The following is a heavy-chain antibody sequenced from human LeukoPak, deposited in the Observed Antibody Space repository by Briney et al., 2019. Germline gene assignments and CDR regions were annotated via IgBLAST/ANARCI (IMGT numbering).Heavy chain of an antibody. CDR3: ARSFSGYDLAYYYMDV. J-gene: IGHJ6*03. CDR1: GGSISSYY. D-gene: IGHD5-12*01. V-gene: IGHV4-59*01. CDR2: IYYSGST. Sequence: SETLSLTCTVSGGSISSYYWSWIRQPPGKGLEWIGYIYYSGSTNYNPSLKSRVTISVDTSKNQFSLKLSSVTAADTAVYYCARSFSGYDLAYYYMDVWGKGTTVTVSS.